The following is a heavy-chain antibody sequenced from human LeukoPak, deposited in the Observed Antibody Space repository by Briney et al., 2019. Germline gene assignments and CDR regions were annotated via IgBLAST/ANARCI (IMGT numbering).Heavy chain of an antibody. Sequence: PGGSLRLSCAASGFTFSSYAMSWVRQAPGKGLEWVSAISGSGGSTYYADSVKGRFTISRDNSKNTLYLQMNSLRAEDTAVYYCAKDIGQSWELLPVYAFDIWGQGTMVTVSS. CDR2: ISGSGGST. CDR1: GFTFSSYA. J-gene: IGHJ3*02. D-gene: IGHD1-26*01. CDR3: AKDIGQSWELLPVYAFDI. V-gene: IGHV3-23*01.